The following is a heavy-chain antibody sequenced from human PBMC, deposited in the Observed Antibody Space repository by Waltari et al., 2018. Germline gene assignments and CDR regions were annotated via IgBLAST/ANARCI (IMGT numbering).Heavy chain of an antibody. CDR2: INPNSGGT. CDR1: GGSFSGYY. D-gene: IGHD3-16*01. V-gene: IGHV1-2*02. Sequence: QVQLQQWGAGLLKPSETLSLTCAAYGGSFSGYYWSWIRQPPGKGLEWMGWINPNSGGTNYAQKFQGRVTMTRDTSISTAYMELSRLRSDDTAVYYCARGGDTGLLGYWGQGTLVTVSS. CDR3: ARGGDTGLLGY. J-gene: IGHJ4*02.